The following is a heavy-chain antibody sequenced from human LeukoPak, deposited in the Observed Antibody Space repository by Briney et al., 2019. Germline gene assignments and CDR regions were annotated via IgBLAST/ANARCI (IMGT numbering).Heavy chain of an antibody. CDR2: IYHSGST. CDR1: GYSISNGYY. Sequence: SETLSLTCTVSGYSISNGYYWGWIRQPPGKGLEWIGSIYHSGSTYYNPSLKSRVTISVDTSKNQFSLGLSSVTAADTAVYYCARGIRTDSSGYHQPFFDYWGQGTLVTVSS. D-gene: IGHD3-22*01. J-gene: IGHJ4*02. V-gene: IGHV4-38-2*02. CDR3: ARGIRTDSSGYHQPFFDY.